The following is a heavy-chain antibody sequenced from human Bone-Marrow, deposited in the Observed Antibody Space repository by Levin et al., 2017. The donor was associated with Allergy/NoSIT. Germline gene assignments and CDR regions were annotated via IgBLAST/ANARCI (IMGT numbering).Heavy chain of an antibody. D-gene: IGHD3-10*01. CDR2: IYTSGSV. J-gene: IGHJ6*02. CDR3: ARDFGSGVRGSSYGMDV. Sequence: MTSETLSLTCSVSGGSILSFYWSWIRQPAGKGLEWIGRIYTSGSVNYNPSLKSRVTMSIDTSKSQFSLKLTSVTAADTATYCCARDFGSGVRGSSYGMDVWGQGTTVTVSS. CDR1: GGSILSFY. V-gene: IGHV4-4*07.